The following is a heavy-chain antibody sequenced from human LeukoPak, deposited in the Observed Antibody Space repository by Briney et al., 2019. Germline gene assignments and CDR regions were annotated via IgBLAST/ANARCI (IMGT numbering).Heavy chain of an antibody. CDR1: GYTFTGYY. J-gene: IGHJ4*02. Sequence: ASVKVSCKASGYTFTGYYMHWVRQAPGQGLESMGWINPNSGGTNYAQKFQGRVTMTRDTSISTAYMELSRLRSDDTAVYYCARELEGYYYDLDYWRQGTLVTVSS. D-gene: IGHD3-22*01. V-gene: IGHV1-2*02. CDR3: ARELEGYYYDLDY. CDR2: INPNSGGT.